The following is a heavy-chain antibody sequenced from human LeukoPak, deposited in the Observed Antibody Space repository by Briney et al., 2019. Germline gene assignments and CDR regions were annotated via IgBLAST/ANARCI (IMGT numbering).Heavy chain of an antibody. CDR1: GFTFSSYA. D-gene: IGHD6-19*01. CDR2: ISGSGGST. V-gene: IGHV3-23*01. CDR3: AKVVETYSSGWSAFDY. J-gene: IGHJ4*02. Sequence: GSLRLSCAASGFTFSSYAMSWVRQAPGKGLEWVSAISGSGGSTYYADSVKGRFTISRDNSKNTLYLQMNSLRAEDTAVYYCAKVVETYSSGWSAFDYWGQGTLVTVSS.